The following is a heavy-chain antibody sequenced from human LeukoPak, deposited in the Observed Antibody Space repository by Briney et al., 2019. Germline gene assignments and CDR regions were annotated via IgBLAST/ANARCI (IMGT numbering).Heavy chain of an antibody. Sequence: GRSLRLSCAASGFTFDDYAMHWVRQAPGKGLEWVSGISWNSGSIGYADSVKGRFTISRDNAKNSLYLQMNSLRAEDTALYYCPKARPRYCGGDCYYFDYWGQGTLVTVSS. D-gene: IGHD2-21*02. CDR3: PKARPRYCGGDCYYFDY. V-gene: IGHV3-9*01. CDR2: ISWNSGSI. CDR1: GFTFDDYA. J-gene: IGHJ4*02.